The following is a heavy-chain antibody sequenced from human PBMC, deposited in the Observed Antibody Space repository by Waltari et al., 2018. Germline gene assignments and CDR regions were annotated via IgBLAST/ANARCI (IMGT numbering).Heavy chain of an antibody. D-gene: IGHD2-15*01. J-gene: IGHJ3*02. CDR3: ARGLGYYAFDI. V-gene: IGHV3-7*01. Sequence: EVQLVESGGGLDQPGGSLRLSCVASGFTFSSSWMSWLRQAPGKGLEWVAHIKPDGSEKYFVDSVKGRFTISRDNAKNSLFLQMNSLRAEDTAVYFCARGLGYYAFDIWGQGTVVTVSS. CDR2: IKPDGSEK. CDR1: GFTFSSSW.